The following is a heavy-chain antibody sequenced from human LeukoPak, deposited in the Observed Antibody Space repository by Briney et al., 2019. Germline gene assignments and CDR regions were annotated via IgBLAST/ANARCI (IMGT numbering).Heavy chain of an antibody. J-gene: IGHJ4*02. D-gene: IGHD3-22*01. V-gene: IGHV4-59*01. CDR2: IYYSGST. CDR1: GGSISSYY. CDR3: ARGSDYDSSGYYYEGYYFDY. Sequence: PETLSLTCTVSGGSISSYYWSWIRQPPGKGLEWIGYIYYSGSTNYNPSLKSRVTISVDTSKNQFSLKLSSVTAADTAVYYCARGSDYDSSGYYYEGYYFDYWGQGTLVTVSS.